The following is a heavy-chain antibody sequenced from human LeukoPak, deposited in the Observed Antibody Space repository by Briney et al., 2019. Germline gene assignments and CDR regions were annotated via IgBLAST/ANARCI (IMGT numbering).Heavy chain of an antibody. CDR2: IYYSGST. CDR1: GGSISSYY. CDR3: ARVGGSYYHYYGMDV. V-gene: IGHV4-59*01. J-gene: IGHJ6*02. D-gene: IGHD1-26*01. Sequence: KTSETLSLTCTVSGGSISSYYWSWIRQPPGKGLEWIGYIYYSGSTNYNPSLKSRVTISVDTSKNQFSLKLSSVTAADTAVYYCARVGGSYYHYYGMDVWGQGTTVTVSS.